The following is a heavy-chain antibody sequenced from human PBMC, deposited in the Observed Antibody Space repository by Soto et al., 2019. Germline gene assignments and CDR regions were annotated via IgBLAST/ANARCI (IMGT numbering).Heavy chain of an antibody. CDR1: EFTFSSYG. CDR2: ISYDGYNK. D-gene: IGHD3-22*01. V-gene: IGHV3-30*03. CDR3: ARDTYYHDSSGYYVFDY. J-gene: IGHJ4*02. Sequence: QVQLVDSGGGVVQPGRSLTLSCAASEFTFSSYGIHWVRQAPGKGLEWVAIISYDGYNKQYADSLKGRFTISRDNSKSTVHLQMNSLSVEDTAVYYCARDTYYHDSSGYYVFDYWGQGTLVTVSS.